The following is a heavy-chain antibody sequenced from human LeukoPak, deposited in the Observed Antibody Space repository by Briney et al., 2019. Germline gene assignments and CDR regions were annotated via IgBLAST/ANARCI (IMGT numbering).Heavy chain of an antibody. CDR3: ARESITMVRGVTPLGYYYYYMDV. CDR2: INHIGNT. Sequence: PSETLSLTCGVFGGSFRGYFWTWIRQSPGKGLEWIGEINHIGNTNYNPSLKSRVTISVDTSKNQFSLELSSVAAADTAVYYCARESITMVRGVTPLGYYYYYMDVWGKGTTVTVSS. D-gene: IGHD3-10*01. CDR1: GGSFRGYF. V-gene: IGHV4-34*01. J-gene: IGHJ6*03.